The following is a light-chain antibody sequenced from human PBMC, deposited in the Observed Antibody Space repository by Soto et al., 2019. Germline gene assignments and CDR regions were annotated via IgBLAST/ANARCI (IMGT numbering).Light chain of an antibody. J-gene: IGKJ1*01. CDR2: KAS. V-gene: IGKV1-5*03. Sequence: DIQMTQSPSTLSGSVGDRVTITFLASQTISSWLAWYQQKPGKAPNLLIYKASSLESGVPSKFSGSGSGTEFTLTISSLQPDDSATYFCQQYISYPWTFGQGTKVDIK. CDR1: QTISSW. CDR3: QQYISYPWT.